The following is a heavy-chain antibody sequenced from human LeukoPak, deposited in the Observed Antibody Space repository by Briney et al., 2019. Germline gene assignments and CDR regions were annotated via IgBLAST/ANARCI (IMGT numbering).Heavy chain of an antibody. CDR1: GGTFSSYA. J-gene: IGHJ4*02. D-gene: IGHD4-11*01. CDR2: IIPIFGTA. CDR3: NQSGGDTVTRFDS. V-gene: IGHV1-69*13. Sequence: ASVKVSCKASGGTFSSYAISWVRQAPGQGLEWMGGIIPIFGTANYAQKFQGRVTITADESTSTAYMELSSLRSEDTAVYYCNQSGGDTVTRFDSSGQGALVTVSS.